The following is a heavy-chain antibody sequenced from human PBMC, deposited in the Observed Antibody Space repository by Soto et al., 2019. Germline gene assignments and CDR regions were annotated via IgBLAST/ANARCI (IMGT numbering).Heavy chain of an antibody. D-gene: IGHD3-3*01. V-gene: IGHV3-33*03. CDR2: IWYDGSNK. Sequence: GGSLRLSCAASGFTFSSYGMHWVRQAPGKGLEWVAVIWYDGSNKYYADSVKGRFTISRDNAKNSLYLQMNSLRAEDTALYYCAKVSSYYDFWSGYYDYWGQGTLVTVSS. J-gene: IGHJ4*02. CDR3: AKVSSYYDFWSGYYDY. CDR1: GFTFSSYG.